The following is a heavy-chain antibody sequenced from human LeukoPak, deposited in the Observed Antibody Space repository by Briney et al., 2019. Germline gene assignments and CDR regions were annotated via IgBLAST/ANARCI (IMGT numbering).Heavy chain of an antibody. CDR3: ARAPLYYYASDFDY. V-gene: IGHV4-61*02. CDR2: IYVRGST. CDR1: NGSISSGSYY. J-gene: IGHJ4*02. Sequence: SQTLSPTCTVSNGSISSGSYYWNWLRHPAGKGLDWIGRIYVRGSTNNNPSLKSRVTISVDTSKNQFSLKLSSVTAADTAVYYCARAPLYYYASDFDYGGQRTRVTVSS. D-gene: IGHD3-10*01.